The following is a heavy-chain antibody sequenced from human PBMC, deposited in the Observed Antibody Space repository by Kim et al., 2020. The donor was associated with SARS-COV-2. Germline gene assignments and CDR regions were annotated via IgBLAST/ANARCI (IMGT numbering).Heavy chain of an antibody. Sequence: YADAGQGRFTISRDNAKNSRYQQMNSLRAEDTAVYYCARAYSSGWAYFDYWGQGTLVTVSS. D-gene: IGHD6-19*01. J-gene: IGHJ4*02. V-gene: IGHV3-21*01. CDR3: ARAYSSGWAYFDY.